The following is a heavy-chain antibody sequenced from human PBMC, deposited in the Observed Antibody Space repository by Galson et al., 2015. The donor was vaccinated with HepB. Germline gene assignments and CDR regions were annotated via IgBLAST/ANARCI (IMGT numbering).Heavy chain of an antibody. D-gene: IGHD6-13*01. CDR3: ARGRNARYSSSLYSIHRSSGFDY. CDR1: GGSFSGYY. Sequence: SETLSLTCAVYGGSFSGYYWIWIRQPPGKGLEWIGEINHSGSTNYNPSLKRRVTISIDTSKNQFSLKLNSVTAADTAVYYCARGRNARYSSSLYSIHRSSGFDYWGQGTLVTVSS. CDR2: INHSGST. V-gene: IGHV4-34*01. J-gene: IGHJ4*02.